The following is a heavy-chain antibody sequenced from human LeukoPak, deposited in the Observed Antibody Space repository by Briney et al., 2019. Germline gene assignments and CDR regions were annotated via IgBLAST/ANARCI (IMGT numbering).Heavy chain of an antibody. CDR3: ARDAGATAY. CDR2: IYTSGST. D-gene: IGHD4/OR15-4a*01. V-gene: IGHV4-59*02. J-gene: IGHJ4*02. CDR1: GASVSSHN. Sequence: SETLFLTCTVSGASVSSHNWSWIRQTPGKGLEWIGYIYTSGSTDYNPSLKSRVTISVEASKNQLSLKLTSVTAADTAVYYCARDAGATAYWGQGTLVTVSS.